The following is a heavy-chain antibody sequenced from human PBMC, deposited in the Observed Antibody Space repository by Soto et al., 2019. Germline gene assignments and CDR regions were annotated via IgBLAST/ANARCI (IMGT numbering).Heavy chain of an antibody. D-gene: IGHD3-10*01. Sequence: GGSLRLSCAASGFTFSSYAMSWVRQAPGKGLEWVSAISGSVGSTYYADSVKGRFTISRDNSKNTLYLQMNSLRAEDTAVYYCAKVIGLLWFGGFDYWGQGTVGTVS. J-gene: IGHJ4*02. CDR2: ISGSVGST. CDR3: AKVIGLLWFGGFDY. CDR1: GFTFSSYA. V-gene: IGHV3-23*01.